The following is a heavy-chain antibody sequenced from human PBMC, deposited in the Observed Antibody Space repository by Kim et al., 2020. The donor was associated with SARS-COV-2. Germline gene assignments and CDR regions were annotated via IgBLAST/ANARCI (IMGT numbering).Heavy chain of an antibody. J-gene: IGHJ3*01. V-gene: IGHV5-51*01. CDR3: ARHSSSGSHDAFHV. D-gene: IGHD1-26*01. Sequence: GESLKISCRSSAHNFATSWIGWVRQVPGKGLEWMGIIYPGDFDTRYSPSFRGHVTLSADRSISTAYVQWKSLKASDTAMYYCARHSSSGSHDAFHVWGHGTMVTVSS. CDR1: AHNFATSW. CDR2: IYPGDFDT.